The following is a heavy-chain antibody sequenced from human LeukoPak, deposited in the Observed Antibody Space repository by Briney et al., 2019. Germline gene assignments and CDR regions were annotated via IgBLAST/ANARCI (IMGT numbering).Heavy chain of an antibody. CDR2: IYSSGST. CDR3: ARASATSRTEGDFDY. D-gene: IGHD1-1*01. J-gene: IGHJ4*02. Sequence: SETLSLTCTVSGGSISSYYWNWIRQPPGKALEWIGYIYSSGSTNFNPSLKSRVTMSLDTSKKQFSLKLSSVTAADTAVYYCARASATSRTEGDFDYWGQGTLVTVSS. V-gene: IGHV4-59*01. CDR1: GGSISSYY.